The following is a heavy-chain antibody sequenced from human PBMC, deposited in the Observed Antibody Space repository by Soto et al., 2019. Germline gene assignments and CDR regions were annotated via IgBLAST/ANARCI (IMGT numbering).Heavy chain of an antibody. D-gene: IGHD6-13*01. V-gene: IGHV3-23*01. CDR2: ISGDGGNS. Sequence: HPGGPLRLSCAGSDFTFSSYWMHWVRQAPGKGLEWVSRISGDGGNSYYADSVKGRFTASRDNAKNTLYLQMNSLRAEDTAIYYCAKGGASGSWDLFFDNWRQGPLVTVSS. CDR3: AKGGASGSWDLFFDN. CDR1: DFTFSSYW. J-gene: IGHJ4*02.